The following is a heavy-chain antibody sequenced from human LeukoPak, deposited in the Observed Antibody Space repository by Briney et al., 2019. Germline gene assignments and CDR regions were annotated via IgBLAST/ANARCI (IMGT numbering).Heavy chain of an antibody. D-gene: IGHD3-22*01. CDR3: ATNYYDGSGYQYFQH. CDR2: IYYSGST. CDR1: GGSISSGGYY. Sequence: PSETLSLTCTVSGGSISSGGYYWSWIRQHPGKGLEWIGYIYYSGSTYYNPSLKSRVTISVDTSKNQFSLKLSSVTAADTAVYYCATNYYDGSGYQYFQHWGQGTLVTVSS. V-gene: IGHV4-31*03. J-gene: IGHJ1*01.